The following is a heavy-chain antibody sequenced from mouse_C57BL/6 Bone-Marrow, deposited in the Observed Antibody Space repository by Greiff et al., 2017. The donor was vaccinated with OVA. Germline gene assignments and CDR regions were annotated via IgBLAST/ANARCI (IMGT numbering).Heavy chain of an antibody. CDR3: ARRWDWFAY. J-gene: IGHJ3*01. CDR2: IYPGSGST. CDR1: GYTFTSYW. D-gene: IGHD1-1*02. V-gene: IGHV1-55*01. Sequence: QVHVKQPGAELVKPGASVKMSCKASGYTFTSYWITWVKQRPGQGLEWIGDIYPGSGSTNYNEKFKSKATLTVDTSSSTAYMQLSSLTSEDSAVYYCARRWDWFAYWGQGTLVTVSA.